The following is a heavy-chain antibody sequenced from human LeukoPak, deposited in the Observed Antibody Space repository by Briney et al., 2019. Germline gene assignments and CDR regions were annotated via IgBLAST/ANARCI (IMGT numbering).Heavy chain of an antibody. CDR3: ARVRLKEAVADHYFDY. V-gene: IGHV7-4-1*02. D-gene: IGHD6-19*01. CDR2: INTNTGNP. J-gene: IGHJ4*02. CDR1: GYTFTSYA. Sequence: ASVKVSCKASGYTFTSYAMNWVRQAPGQGLEWMGWINTNTGNPTYAQGFTGRFVFSLDTSVSTAYLQISSLKAEDTAVYYCARVRLKEAVADHYFDYWGQGTLVTVSS.